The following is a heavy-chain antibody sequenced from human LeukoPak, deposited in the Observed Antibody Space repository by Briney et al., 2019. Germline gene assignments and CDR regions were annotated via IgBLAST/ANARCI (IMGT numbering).Heavy chain of an antibody. CDR3: AREIVMLPDYFYYGLDV. J-gene: IGHJ6*02. CDR2: ISSSGDSL. CDR1: GFTFSDYY. Sequence: PGGSLRLSCAASGFTFSDYYMTWIRQAPGKGLEWVSFISSSGDSLYYADSVRGRFTISRDNAKNSLFLQMDSLRAEDTAVYYCAREIVMLPDYFYYGLDVWGQGTTVIVSS. D-gene: IGHD2/OR15-2a*01. V-gene: IGHV3-11*01.